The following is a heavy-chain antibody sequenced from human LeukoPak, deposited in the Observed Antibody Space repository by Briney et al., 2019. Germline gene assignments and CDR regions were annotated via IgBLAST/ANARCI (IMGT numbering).Heavy chain of an antibody. CDR2: IRYDGSKI. D-gene: IGHD5-18*01. Sequence: GGSLRLSCAASGFTFSSYGMHWVRQAPGKGLEWVAFIRYDGSKIHYADSVKGRFTISRDNSKNPLYLQMNSLRAEDTAVYYCARLFREYSYGSPEYFQHWGQGTLVTVSS. V-gene: IGHV3-30*02. J-gene: IGHJ1*01. CDR3: ARLFREYSYGSPEYFQH. CDR1: GFTFSSYG.